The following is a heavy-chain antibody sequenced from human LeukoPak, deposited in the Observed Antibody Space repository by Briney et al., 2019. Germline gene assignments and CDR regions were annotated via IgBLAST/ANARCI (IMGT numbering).Heavy chain of an antibody. CDR1: GFNFNTYP. D-gene: IGHD3-10*01. CDR3: ARNEFSGFEF. CDR2: MSYDETDK. J-gene: IGHJ4*02. Sequence: PGGSLRLSCAASGFNFNTYPMHWVRQAPGKGLEWVAVMSYDETDKQYADYVKGRFTISRDNSKNMMYLHMNSLRPDDTAVYYCARNEFSGFEFWGQGTLVAVSS. V-gene: IGHV3-30-3*01.